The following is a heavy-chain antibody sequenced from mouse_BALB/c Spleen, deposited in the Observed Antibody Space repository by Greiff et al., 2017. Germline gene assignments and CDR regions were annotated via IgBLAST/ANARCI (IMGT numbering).Heavy chain of an antibody. Sequence: QVQLKESGAELVRPGVSVKISCKGSGYTFTDYAMHWVKQSHAKSLEWIGIISTYYGDASYNQKFKGKATMTVDKSSSTAYMELARMTSEDSAIYYCARAYYYGSSLMDYWGQGTSVTVSS. CDR2: ISTYYGDA. V-gene: IGHV1S137*01. CDR1: GYTFTDYA. J-gene: IGHJ4*01. D-gene: IGHD1-1*01. CDR3: ARAYYYGSSLMDY.